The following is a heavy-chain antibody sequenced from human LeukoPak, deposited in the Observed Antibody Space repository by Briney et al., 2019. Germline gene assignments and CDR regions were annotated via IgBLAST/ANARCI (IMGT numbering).Heavy chain of an antibody. Sequence: PGGSLRLSCAASGFTFSSYGMHWVRQAPGKGLEWVAVISYDGSNKYYADSVKGRFTISRDNSKDTLYLQMNSLRAEDTAVYYCAKNPVEMATITVIDYWGQGTLVTVSS. CDR3: AKNPVEMATITVIDY. J-gene: IGHJ4*02. D-gene: IGHD5-24*01. CDR2: ISYDGSNK. CDR1: GFTFSSYG. V-gene: IGHV3-30*18.